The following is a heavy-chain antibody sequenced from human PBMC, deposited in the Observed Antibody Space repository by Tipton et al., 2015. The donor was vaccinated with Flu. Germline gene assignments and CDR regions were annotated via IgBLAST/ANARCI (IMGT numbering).Heavy chain of an antibody. CDR3: AREGYTVTTRWFDP. J-gene: IGHJ5*02. Sequence: TLSLTCTVSGGSISSGDYYWSWIRQPPGKGLERIGYIYYSGSTYYNPSLKSRVTISVDTSKNQFSLKLSSVTAADTAVYYCAREGYTVTTRWFDPWGQGTLVTVSS. CDR2: IYYSGST. V-gene: IGHV4-30-4*01. CDR1: GGSISSGDYY. D-gene: IGHD4-17*01.